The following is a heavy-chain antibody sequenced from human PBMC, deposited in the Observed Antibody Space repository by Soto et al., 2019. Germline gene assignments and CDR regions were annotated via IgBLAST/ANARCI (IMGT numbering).Heavy chain of an antibody. V-gene: IGHV4-39*01. CDR3: ARHAGFRYCTNGVCYSFDY. D-gene: IGHD2-8*01. Sequence: SETLSLTCTVSGGSISSSSYYWGWIRHPPGKGLEWIGSISYSGSTYYNPSLKSRVTISVDTSKNQFSLKLSTVTAADTAVYYCARHAGFRYCTNGVCYSFDYWGQGTLVTVSS. CDR1: GGSISSSSYY. CDR2: ISYSGST. J-gene: IGHJ4*02.